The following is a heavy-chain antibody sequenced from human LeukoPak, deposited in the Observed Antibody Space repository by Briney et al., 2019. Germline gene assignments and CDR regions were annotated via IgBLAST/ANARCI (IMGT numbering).Heavy chain of an antibody. Sequence: GXSLRLSCAASGFTFDDYAMHWVRHAPGKGLEWVSLISGDGGSTYYADSVKGRFTIYRENSKNSLYLQMNSLRTEDTALYYCAKDIVYNNQVDYWGQGTLVTVSS. CDR1: GFTFDDYA. CDR2: ISGDGGST. V-gene: IGHV3-43*02. CDR3: AKDIVYNNQVDY. D-gene: IGHD1-1*01. J-gene: IGHJ4*02.